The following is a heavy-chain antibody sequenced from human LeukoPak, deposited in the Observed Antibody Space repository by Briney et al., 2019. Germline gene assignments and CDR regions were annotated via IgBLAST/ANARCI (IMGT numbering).Heavy chain of an antibody. V-gene: IGHV3-30*03. CDR2: ISYDGSNK. J-gene: IGHJ4*02. CDR1: GFTFSSYG. Sequence: PGRSLRLSCAASGFTFSSYGMHWVRQAPGKGLEWVAVISYDGSNKYYADSVKGRFTISRDNSKNTLYLQMNSLRAEDTAVYYCARENYDILTGYSSGALDYWGQGTLVTVSS. D-gene: IGHD3-9*01. CDR3: ARENYDILTGYSSGALDY.